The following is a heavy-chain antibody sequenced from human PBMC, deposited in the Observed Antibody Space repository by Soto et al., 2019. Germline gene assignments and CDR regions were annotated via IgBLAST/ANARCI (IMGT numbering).Heavy chain of an antibody. Sequence: PSETLSLTCTVSGGSISSGGYYWSWIRQHPGKGLEWIGFIYYSGPTYYNPSLKSRVTISVDTSKNQFSLKLSSVTAADTAVYYCERDYYDSSGYWGNWFDPWGQGTLVTVSS. CDR3: ERDYYDSSGYWGNWFDP. D-gene: IGHD3-22*01. V-gene: IGHV4-31*03. CDR2: IYYSGPT. CDR1: GGSISSGGYY. J-gene: IGHJ5*02.